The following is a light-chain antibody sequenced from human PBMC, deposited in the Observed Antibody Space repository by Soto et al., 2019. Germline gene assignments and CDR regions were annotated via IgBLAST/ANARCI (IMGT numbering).Light chain of an antibody. J-gene: IGKJ4*01. V-gene: IGKV3D-20*01. CDR2: DAS. CDR1: QSLSSSY. Sequence: EIVLTQPPATLSLSPGERATLSCGASQSLSSSYLAWYQQKPGLAPRLLIYDASSRATGIPDRFSGSGSGTDFTLTISRLEPEDFAVYYCQQYGSSPLTFGGGTKVEI. CDR3: QQYGSSPLT.